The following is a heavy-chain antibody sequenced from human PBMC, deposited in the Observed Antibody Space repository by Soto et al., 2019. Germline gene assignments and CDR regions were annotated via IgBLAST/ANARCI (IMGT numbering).Heavy chain of an antibody. CDR1: GRSFSCYY. V-gene: IGHV4-34*01. J-gene: IGHJ6*02. CDR2: INHSGST. Sequence: PSETLSLSCAVYGRSFSCYYLSWIRQPPGKGLEWIGEINHSGSTNYNPSLKSRVSISVDTSKNQFSLKLSSVTAADTAVYYCARGWSRLLLYYDYYYGMDVWGQGTTVTVSS. D-gene: IGHD2-15*01. CDR3: ARGWSRLLLYYDYYYGMDV.